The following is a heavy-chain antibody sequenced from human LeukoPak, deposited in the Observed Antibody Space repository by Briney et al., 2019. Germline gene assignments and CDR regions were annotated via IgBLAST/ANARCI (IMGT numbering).Heavy chain of an antibody. D-gene: IGHD3-10*01. CDR3: AKDHGVRGVSFFDY. J-gene: IGHJ4*02. Sequence: GGSLRLSCAASGFTFSSYAMHWVRQAPGKGLEWVAVISYDGSNKKYGDSVKGRFTISRDNSKNTLDLQMNSLGAEDTAVYYCAKDHGVRGVSFFDYWGQGTLVTVSS. CDR2: ISYDGSNK. V-gene: IGHV3-30*04. CDR1: GFTFSSYA.